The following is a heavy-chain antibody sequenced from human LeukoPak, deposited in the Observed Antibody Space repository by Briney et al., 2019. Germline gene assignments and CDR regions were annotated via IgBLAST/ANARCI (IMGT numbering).Heavy chain of an antibody. CDR2: ISGSGYNA. CDR1: GFTFSNYA. D-gene: IGHD1-26*01. J-gene: IGHJ5*02. CDR3: AKDRRYSGSPNWFDP. V-gene: IGHV3-23*01. Sequence: GGSLRLSCAASGFTFSNYAMSWVRQAPRKGLEGVSVISGSGYNAYYADSVKGRFTISRDNSKNMLYLQMNSLRAEDTAVYYCAKDRRYSGSPNWFDPWAREPWSPSPQ.